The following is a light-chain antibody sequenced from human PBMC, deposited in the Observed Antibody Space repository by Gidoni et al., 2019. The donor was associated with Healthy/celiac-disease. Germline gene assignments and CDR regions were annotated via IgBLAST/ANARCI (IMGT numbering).Light chain of an antibody. CDR3: QSYDSSLSGSGVV. CDR2: GNS. J-gene: IGLJ2*01. V-gene: IGLV1-40*01. Sequence: HSVLTQPPSVSGAPGQRVTIPCTGSSSNIGAGYDVHWYQQLPGTAPKLLIYGNSNRPSGVPDRFSGSKSGTSASLAITGLQAEDEADYYCQSYDSSLSGSGVVFGGGTKLTVL. CDR1: SSNIGAGYD.